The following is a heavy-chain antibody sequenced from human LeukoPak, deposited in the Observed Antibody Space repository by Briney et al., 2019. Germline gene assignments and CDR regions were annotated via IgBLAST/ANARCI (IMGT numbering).Heavy chain of an antibody. CDR2: IIPIFGTA. CDR3: ARRYYGSGSFNWFDP. Sequence: SVNVSCTASGGTFSSYAISWVRQAPGQGLEWMGGIIPIFGTANYAQKFQGRVTITADESTSTAYMELSSLRSEDTAVYYCARRYYGSGSFNWFDPWGQGTLVTVSS. D-gene: IGHD3-10*01. CDR1: GGTFSSYA. V-gene: IGHV1-69*01. J-gene: IGHJ5*02.